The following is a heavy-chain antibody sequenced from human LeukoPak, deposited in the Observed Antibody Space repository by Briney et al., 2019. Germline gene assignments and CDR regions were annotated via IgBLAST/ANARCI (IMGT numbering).Heavy chain of an antibody. CDR3: ARGGYNWNDVGAFDI. CDR2: INPSGGST. D-gene: IGHD1-20*01. CDR1: GYTFTSYY. J-gene: IGHJ3*02. V-gene: IGHV1-46*01. Sequence: ASVKVSCKASGYTFTSYYMHWVRQAPGQGLEWMGIINPSGGSTSYAQKFQGRVTMTRDTSTSTVYMELSSLRSEDTAVYYCARGGYNWNDVGAFDIWGQGTMVTVSS.